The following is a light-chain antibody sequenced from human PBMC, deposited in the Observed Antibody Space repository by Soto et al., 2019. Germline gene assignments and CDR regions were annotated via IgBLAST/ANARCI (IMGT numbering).Light chain of an antibody. V-gene: IGKV3-15*01. Sequence: EIVMTQSPATLSVSPGERATLSCRASQSVSSNLVWYQQKPGQAPRLLIYGASTRATGIPARFSGSGSGTEFTLTINSLQSEDFAVYYCLQDYNYPLTFGGGTKVEIK. CDR2: GAS. CDR3: LQDYNYPLT. CDR1: QSVSSN. J-gene: IGKJ4*01.